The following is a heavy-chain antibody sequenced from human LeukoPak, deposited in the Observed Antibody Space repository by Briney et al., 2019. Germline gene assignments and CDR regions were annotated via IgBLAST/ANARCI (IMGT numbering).Heavy chain of an antibody. CDR1: GFTFSSYA. V-gene: IGHV3-23*01. Sequence: PGGSLRLSCAASGFTFSSYAMSWVRQAPGKGLEWVSAISGSGGSTYYADSVKGRFTISRDNSKNTLYLQMNSLRAEDTAVYYCAKRTTLGGVGATSGYWGQGTLVTVSS. J-gene: IGHJ4*02. CDR3: AKRTTLGGVGATSGY. D-gene: IGHD1-26*01. CDR2: ISGSGGST.